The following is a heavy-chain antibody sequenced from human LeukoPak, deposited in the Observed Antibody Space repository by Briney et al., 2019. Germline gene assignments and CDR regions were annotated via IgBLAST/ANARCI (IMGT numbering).Heavy chain of an antibody. CDR1: GGTFSSYA. Sequence: ASVKVSCKASGGTFSSYAISWVRQAPGQGLEWMGGIIPIFGTANYAQKFQGRVTMTTDTSTSTAYMELRSLRSDDTAVYYCARDQGGSYWDLDYWGQGTLVTVSS. D-gene: IGHD1-26*01. CDR2: IIPIFGTA. CDR3: ARDQGGSYWDLDY. J-gene: IGHJ4*02. V-gene: IGHV1-69*05.